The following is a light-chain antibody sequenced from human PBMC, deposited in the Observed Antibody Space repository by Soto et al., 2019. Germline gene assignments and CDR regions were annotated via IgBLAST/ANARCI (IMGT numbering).Light chain of an antibody. V-gene: IGKV3-20*01. CDR3: QQYGSSPMYT. J-gene: IGKJ2*01. CDR2: GAS. CDR1: QSVSSSY. Sequence: EMVLTQSPGTLSLSPGERATLSCRASQSVSSSYLAWYQQKPGQAPRLLIYGASSRATGIPDRFSGSGSGTAFTLTISRLEPEDFAVYYCQQYGSSPMYTFGQGTKLAIK.